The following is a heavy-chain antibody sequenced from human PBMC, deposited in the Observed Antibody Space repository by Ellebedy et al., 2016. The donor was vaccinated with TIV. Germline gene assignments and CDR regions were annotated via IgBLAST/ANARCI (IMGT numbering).Heavy chain of an antibody. Sequence: SQTLSLTCGVYGGSFSGYYWTWIRQPPGRGLEWIGDINHSGSTNYNPSLKSRVTISVDTSKNQFSLRLSSVTAADTAVYYCARYDHVWGSYRYRAYYFDYWGQGTLVTVSS. J-gene: IGHJ4*02. CDR1: GGSFSGYY. CDR3: ARYDHVWGSYRYRAYYFDY. V-gene: IGHV4-34*01. CDR2: INHSGST. D-gene: IGHD3-16*02.